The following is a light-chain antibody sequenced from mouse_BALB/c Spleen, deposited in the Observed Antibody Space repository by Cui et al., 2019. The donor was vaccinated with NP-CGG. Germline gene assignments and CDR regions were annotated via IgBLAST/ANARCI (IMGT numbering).Light chain of an antibody. J-gene: IGKJ4*01. Sequence: QIVLTQSPAIMSASPGQKVTITCSAISSVNYMHWYQQKPGSSPKLWIYATSKLALGVPACFSGSGSGTSYSLTINSMVAEDATSYFCHQWSSYRPFTFGSGTKLEIK. CDR2: ATS. CDR1: SSVNY. V-gene: IGKV4-71*01. CDR3: HQWSSYRPFT.